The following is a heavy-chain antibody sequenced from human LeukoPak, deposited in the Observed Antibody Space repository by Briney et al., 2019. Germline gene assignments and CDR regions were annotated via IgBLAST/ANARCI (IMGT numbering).Heavy chain of an antibody. CDR3: AYSSGWYQYYFDY. J-gene: IGHJ4*02. CDR1: GFTFSSYA. Sequence: SGGSLRLSCAASGFTFSSYAMSWVRQAPGKGLEWVSAISGSGGSTYYADSVKGRFTISRDNSKNTLYLQMNSLRAEDTAVYYCAYSSGWYQYYFDYWGQGTLVTVSS. V-gene: IGHV3-23*01. CDR2: ISGSGGST. D-gene: IGHD6-19*01.